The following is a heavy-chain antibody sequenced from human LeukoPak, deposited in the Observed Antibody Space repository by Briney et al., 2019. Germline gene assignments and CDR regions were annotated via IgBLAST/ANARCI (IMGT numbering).Heavy chain of an antibody. J-gene: IGHJ6*03. Sequence: SETLSLTCTVSGGSFGTYYWSWIRQPPGKGLEWIGCVYYSGSTNYHPSLKSRVTISVDTSKNQFSLTLSSVTAADTAVYYCARDGYCSGSYCYGYYYYMDVWGTGTTVSVSS. V-gene: IGHV4-59*01. CDR2: VYYSGST. CDR1: GGSFGTYY. CDR3: ARDGYCSGSYCYGYYYYMDV. D-gene: IGHD2-15*01.